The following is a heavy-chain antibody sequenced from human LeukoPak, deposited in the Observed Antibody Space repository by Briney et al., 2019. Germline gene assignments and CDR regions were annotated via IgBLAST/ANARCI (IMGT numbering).Heavy chain of an antibody. D-gene: IGHD6-19*01. CDR1: GYSISSGYY. V-gene: IGHV4-38-2*01. CDR2: IYHSGST. CDR3: ARHVAVAGEYNWFDP. Sequence: PSETLSLTCAVSGYSISSGYYWGWIRQPPGKGLEWIGSIYHSGSTYYNPSLKSRVTISVDTSKNQFSLKLSSVTAADTAVSYCARHVAVAGEYNWFDPWGQGTLVTVSS. J-gene: IGHJ5*02.